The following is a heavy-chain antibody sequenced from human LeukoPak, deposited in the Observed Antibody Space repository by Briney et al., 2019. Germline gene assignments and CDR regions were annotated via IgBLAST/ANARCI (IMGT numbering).Heavy chain of an antibody. D-gene: IGHD3-10*01. V-gene: IGHV3-7*03. CDR2: IKQDGSEK. J-gene: IGHJ4*02. CDR1: RYTFSSYW. CDR3: ASFYGSGSYYPYFDY. Sequence: GGSLRLSCAASRYTFSSYWMSWVRQAPGKGLEWVSNIKQDGSEKYYVDSVKGRFTISRDNAKNSLYLQMNSLRAEDTAVYYCASFYGSGSYYPYFDYWGQGTLVTVSS.